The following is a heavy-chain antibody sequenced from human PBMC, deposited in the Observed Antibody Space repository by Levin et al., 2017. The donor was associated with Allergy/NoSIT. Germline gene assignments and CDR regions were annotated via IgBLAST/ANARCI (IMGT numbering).Heavy chain of an antibody. CDR3: AKSVSHEYSPLDY. V-gene: IGHV3-23*01. Sequence: GESLKISCVASAFNFSIYAMTWVRQAPGKGLEWVSAVSGSGSNTYYADSVKGRFTISRDNSKNTLYLQMNSLRVEDTAVYSCAKSVSHEYSPLDYWGQGTLVTVSS. D-gene: IGHD2/OR15-2a*01. J-gene: IGHJ4*02. CDR2: VSGSGSNT. CDR1: AFNFSIYA.